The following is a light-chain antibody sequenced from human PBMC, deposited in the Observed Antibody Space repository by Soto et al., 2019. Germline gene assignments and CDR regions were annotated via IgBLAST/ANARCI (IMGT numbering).Light chain of an antibody. V-gene: IGLV2-8*01. J-gene: IGLJ1*01. CDR1: DSDVGGYNY. Sequence: HSALTQPPSASGSLGQSVTISCTGTDSDVGGYNYVSWYQHRPGSAPKLIIYDVNKWPSGVPARYFGSKSGYTASLTVSGLRAEDEADYYCSSYSGSVSFVFGTGTKLTVL. CDR2: DVN. CDR3: SSYSGSVSFV.